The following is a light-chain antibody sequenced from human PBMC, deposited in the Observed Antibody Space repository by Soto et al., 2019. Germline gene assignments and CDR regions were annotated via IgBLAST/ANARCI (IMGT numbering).Light chain of an antibody. CDR2: KAS. CDR1: QSISSW. V-gene: IGKV1-5*03. J-gene: IGKJ4*01. Sequence: DIQMTQSPATLSASVGDRATITCRASQSISSWLAWYQQKPGKAPNLLIYKASILQSGVPSRFSGSGSGTEFALTISSLQADDFATYYCQHYSGYPLTFGGGNKVEIK. CDR3: QHYSGYPLT.